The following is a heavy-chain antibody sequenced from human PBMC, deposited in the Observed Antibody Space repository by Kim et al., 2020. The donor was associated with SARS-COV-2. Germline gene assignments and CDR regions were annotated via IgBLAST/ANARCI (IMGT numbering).Heavy chain of an antibody. CDR2: SSGRTGKT. CDR3: AKARPEMTIFGVVRKSGEYYNGMDV. J-gene: IGHJ6*02. CDR1: GFTFSRFA. V-gene: IGHV3-23*01. D-gene: IGHD3-3*01. Sequence: GGSLRLSCAASGFTFSRFAMSWVRQAPGKGLEWVSTSSGRTGKTFYAYSLKGRFIISRNNSETTMFLQIKILTAEDTATYYCAKARPEMTIFGVVRKSGEYYNGMDVWGQGTPVTVSS.